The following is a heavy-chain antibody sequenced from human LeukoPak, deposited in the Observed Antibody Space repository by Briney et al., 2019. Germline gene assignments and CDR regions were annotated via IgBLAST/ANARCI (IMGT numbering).Heavy chain of an antibody. V-gene: IGHV3-7*03. CDR3: ARRAGAYSHPYDY. Sequence: GGSLRLSCVASGFTFSSYWMTWVRQAPGKGLEWVANIKTDGSQIYYVDSVKGRFTISRDNAKNTLNLQMNSLRAEDTAVYYCARRAGAYSHPYDYWGQGTLVTVSS. D-gene: IGHD4/OR15-4a*01. CDR2: IKTDGSQI. CDR1: GFTFSSYW. J-gene: IGHJ4*02.